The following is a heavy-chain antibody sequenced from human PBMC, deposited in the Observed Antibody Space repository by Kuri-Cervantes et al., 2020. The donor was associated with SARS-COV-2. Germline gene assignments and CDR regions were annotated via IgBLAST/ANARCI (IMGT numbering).Heavy chain of an antibody. V-gene: IGHV3-53*01. CDR1: GFAVRNTY. Sequence: GGSLRLSCAASGFAVRNTYMAWVRQAPGKGLECVSVIYSGGNTYYADSVKGRFTISRDSSKNTLYLQMNSLRAEDTAVYYRARAKSPNAALVPADYWGQGTLVTVSS. CDR3: ARAKSPNAALVPADY. CDR2: IYSGGNT. J-gene: IGHJ4*02. D-gene: IGHD5-18*01.